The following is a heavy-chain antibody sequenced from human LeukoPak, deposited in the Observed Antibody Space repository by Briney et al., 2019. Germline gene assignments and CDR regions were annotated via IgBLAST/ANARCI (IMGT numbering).Heavy chain of an antibody. CDR1: GFTFSSYW. CDR2: IKQDGSER. Sequence: SGGSLRLSCAASGFTFSSYWMSWVRQAPGKGLEWVANIKQDGSERYYVDSVKGRFTISRDNAKNSLYLQMNSLRAEDTAVYYCARDYTGGWNDYWGQGIRVTVSS. D-gene: IGHD7-27*01. CDR3: ARDYTGGWNDY. V-gene: IGHV3-7*01. J-gene: IGHJ4*02.